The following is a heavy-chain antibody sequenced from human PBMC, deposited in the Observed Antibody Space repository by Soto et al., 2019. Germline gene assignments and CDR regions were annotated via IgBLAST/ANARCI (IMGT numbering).Heavy chain of an antibody. D-gene: IGHD3-16*02. CDR3: ARGRSFRLVGVPFDS. J-gene: IGHJ4*02. CDR1: GFSIKTSCF. Sequence: PSETLSLTCAVSGFSIKTSCFCGWIRQPPGGGVEGFGLISHSGSTIYHPSFKSRATISLDTTNNALSLPLKTVSAADTAVYYYARGRSFRLVGVPFDSWGQGTLVTVSS. CDR2: ISHSGST. V-gene: IGHV4-38-2*01.